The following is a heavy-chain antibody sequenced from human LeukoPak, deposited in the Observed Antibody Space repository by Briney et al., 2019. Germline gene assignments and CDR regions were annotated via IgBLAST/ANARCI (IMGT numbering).Heavy chain of an antibody. CDR1: GFTFSSYG. Sequence: GGSLRLSCAASGFTFSSYGMHWVRQAPGKGLEWVAVISYDGSNKYYADSVKGRFTISRDNSKNTLYLQMNSLRAEDTAVYYCAKPSVRFGDAFDIWGQGTMVTVSS. V-gene: IGHV3-30*18. CDR3: AKPSVRFGDAFDI. D-gene: IGHD3-10*01. CDR2: ISYDGSNK. J-gene: IGHJ3*02.